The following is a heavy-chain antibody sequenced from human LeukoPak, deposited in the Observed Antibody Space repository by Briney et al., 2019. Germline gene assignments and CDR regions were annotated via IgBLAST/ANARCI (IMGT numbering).Heavy chain of an antibody. D-gene: IGHD3-16*01. V-gene: IGHV1-18*01. CDR2: ISGYNGET. CDR3: AREEGGNYYYMDV. CDR1: SYTFTSSG. Sequence: ASVKVSCKASSYTFTSSGISWVRQAPGQGLEWMGWISGYNGETNYVQKFLGRVTMTIDSSTSTAYMELRSLRSDDTAVYYCAREEGGNYYYMDVWGKGTTVTVSS. J-gene: IGHJ6*03.